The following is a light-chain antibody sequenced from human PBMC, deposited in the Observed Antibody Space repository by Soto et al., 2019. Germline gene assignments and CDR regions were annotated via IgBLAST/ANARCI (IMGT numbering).Light chain of an antibody. CDR3: EAWDNSLSAVV. V-gene: IGLV1-51*01. CDR2: DNN. CDR1: SSNIGKNY. Sequence: QSVLTQPPSVSAAPGQKVTISCSGSSSNIGKNYVSWYQQFPGTAPKLLIYDNNKRPSGIPDRLSGSKSGTSATLGITRLQTGDEADYYCEAWDNSLSAVVFGGGTKLTVL. J-gene: IGLJ2*01.